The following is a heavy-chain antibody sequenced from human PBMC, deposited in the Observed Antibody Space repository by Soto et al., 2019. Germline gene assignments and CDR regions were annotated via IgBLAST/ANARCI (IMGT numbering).Heavy chain of an antibody. Sequence: GVSLRLSCAAAGFTFSSYGMSWVRQAPGKGLEWVSAVSGSGGSVYYADSVRGRFTISRDNSKNTLYLQVNSLRAEDTAIYYCAKGSVVGADYSYGMDVWGQGTTVTVSS. J-gene: IGHJ6*02. D-gene: IGHD2-2*01. CDR2: VSGSGGSV. CDR3: AKGSVVGADYSYGMDV. V-gene: IGHV3-23*01. CDR1: GFTFSSYG.